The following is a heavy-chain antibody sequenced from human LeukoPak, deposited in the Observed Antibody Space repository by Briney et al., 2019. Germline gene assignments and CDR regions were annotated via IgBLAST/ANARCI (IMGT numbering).Heavy chain of an antibody. CDR2: IYYSGST. Sequence: SETLSLTCTVSGGSISSGDYYWSWIRQPPGKGLEWIGYIYYSGSTYYNPSLKSRVTISVDTSKNQFSLKLSSVTAADTAVYYCARDEGRDGSGSSIDYWGREPWSPSPQ. J-gene: IGHJ4*02. CDR3: ARDEGRDGSGSSIDY. CDR1: GGSISSGDYY. V-gene: IGHV4-30-4*01. D-gene: IGHD3-10*01.